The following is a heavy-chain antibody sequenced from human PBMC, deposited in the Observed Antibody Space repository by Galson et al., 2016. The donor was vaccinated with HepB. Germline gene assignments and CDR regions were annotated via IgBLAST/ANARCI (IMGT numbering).Heavy chain of an antibody. CDR2: INSDGSNT. J-gene: IGHJ3*02. Sequence: SLRLSCAASGFTFSSYWMHWVRQAPGKGLAWVSRINSDGSNTNYADSVKGRFTISRDNTKNTLYLQMNSLRAEDTAVYYCARRHGYNSRAFDIWGQGTMVTVSS. D-gene: IGHD5-24*01. CDR1: GFTFSSYW. V-gene: IGHV3-74*01. CDR3: ARRHGYNSRAFDI.